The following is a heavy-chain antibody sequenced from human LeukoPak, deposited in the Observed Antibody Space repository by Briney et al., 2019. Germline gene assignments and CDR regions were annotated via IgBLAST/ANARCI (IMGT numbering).Heavy chain of an antibody. CDR2: IKQDGSEK. V-gene: IGHV3-7*01. D-gene: IGHD3-10*01. CDR1: GFTFGSYW. Sequence: GGSLRLSCAASGFTFGSYWMSWVRQAPGKGREWVANIKQDGSEKYYVDSVKGRFTISRDNAKNSLYLQMNSLRAEDAAVYYCARDEIWFGESQHDYWGQGTLVTVSS. J-gene: IGHJ4*02. CDR3: ARDEIWFGESQHDY.